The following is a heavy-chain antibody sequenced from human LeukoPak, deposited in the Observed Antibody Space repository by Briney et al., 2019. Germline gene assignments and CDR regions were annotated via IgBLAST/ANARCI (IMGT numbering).Heavy chain of an antibody. CDR3: AKVLQQQLGTLLFDY. J-gene: IGHJ4*02. Sequence: PGGSLRLSCAASGFTFSSYAMSWVRQAPGKGLEWVSAISGSGGSTYYADSVKGRFTISRDNSKNTLYLQMNSLRAEDTAVYYCAKVLQQQLGTLLFDYWGQGTLVTVSS. CDR1: GFTFSSYA. CDR2: ISGSGGST. V-gene: IGHV3-23*01. D-gene: IGHD6-13*01.